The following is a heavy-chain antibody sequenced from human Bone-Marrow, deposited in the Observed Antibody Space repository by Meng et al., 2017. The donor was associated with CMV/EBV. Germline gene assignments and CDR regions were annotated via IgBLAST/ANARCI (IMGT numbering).Heavy chain of an antibody. Sequence: GEPLKISCAASGFTFSSYWMSWVRQAPGKGLEWVANIKQDGSEKYYVDSVKGRFTISRDNAKNSLYLQMNSLRAEDTAVYYCAREWGLRQQLGYFDYWGQGTLVTVSS. V-gene: IGHV3-7*01. CDR1: GFTFSSYW. J-gene: IGHJ4*02. D-gene: IGHD6-13*01. CDR2: IKQDGSEK. CDR3: AREWGLRQQLGYFDY.